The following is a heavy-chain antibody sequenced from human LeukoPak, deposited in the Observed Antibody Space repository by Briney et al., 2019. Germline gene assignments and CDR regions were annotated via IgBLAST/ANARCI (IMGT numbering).Heavy chain of an antibody. Sequence: GGSLRLSCAASGFTVSSNYMSWVRQAPGKGLEWVSIIYSDGSTYYADSAKGRFTVSRDNSKNTLYLQMNSLRAEDTAVYYCSRPHCHDTGGDAFDIWGQGTLVTVSS. V-gene: IGHV3-53*01. CDR3: SRPHCHDTGGDAFDI. CDR1: GFTVSSNY. J-gene: IGHJ3*02. D-gene: IGHD2-8*02. CDR2: IYSDGST.